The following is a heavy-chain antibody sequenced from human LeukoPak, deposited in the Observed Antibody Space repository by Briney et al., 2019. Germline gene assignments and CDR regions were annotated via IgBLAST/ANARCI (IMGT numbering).Heavy chain of an antibody. CDR2: INSDGSST. CDR1: GFTFSSYW. D-gene: IGHD6-13*01. CDR3: AKTQAAVGKAWFDP. J-gene: IGHJ5*02. V-gene: IGHV3-74*01. Sequence: GGSLRLSCAASGFTFSSYWMHWVRQAPGKGLVWVSRINSDGSSTSYADSVKGRFTISRDNAKNTLYLQMNSLRAEDMAVYYCAKTQAAVGKAWFDPWGQGTLVTVSS.